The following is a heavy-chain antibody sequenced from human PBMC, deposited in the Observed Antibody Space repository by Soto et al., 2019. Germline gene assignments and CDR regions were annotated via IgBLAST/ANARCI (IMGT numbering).Heavy chain of an antibody. CDR1: GYTFTSYP. CDR2: INPSSGST. D-gene: IGHD4-17*01. J-gene: IGHJ4*02. V-gene: IGHV1-46*01. CDR3: ARDIFGYDYGDYVPRKNFDY. Sequence: GASVKVSCKASGYTFTSYPIHWVRQAPGQRLERMGIINPSSGSTRYAQKFQGRVTMTTDTSTSTAYMELRSRRSDDTGVYYCARDIFGYDYGDYVPRKNFDYWGQGTLVTVSS.